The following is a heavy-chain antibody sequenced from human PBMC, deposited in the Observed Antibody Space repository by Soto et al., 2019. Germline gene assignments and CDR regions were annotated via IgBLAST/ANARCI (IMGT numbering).Heavy chain of an antibody. V-gene: IGHV3-23*01. Sequence: GGSLRLSCAASGFTFSSYAMSWVRQAPGKGLEWVSAISGSGGSTYYAETVKGRITISRDNSKNTLYLQMNSLRAEDMAVYYCAKVNGARYYFDYWGQGTLVTVSS. J-gene: IGHJ4*02. CDR2: ISGSGGST. CDR3: AKVNGARYYFDY. CDR1: GFTFSSYA. D-gene: IGHD2-8*01.